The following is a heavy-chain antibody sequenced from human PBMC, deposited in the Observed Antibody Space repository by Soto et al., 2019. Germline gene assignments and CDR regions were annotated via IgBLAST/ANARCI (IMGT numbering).Heavy chain of an antibody. Sequence: PSETLSLTCTVSGGSISSGDYYWSWIRQPPGKGLEWIGYIYYSGSTYYNPSLKSRVTISVDTSKNQFSLKLSSVTAADTAVYYCAREGYDFWSDYPLDWFDPWGQGTLVTVSS. CDR1: GGSISSGDYY. CDR2: IYYSGST. D-gene: IGHD3-3*01. CDR3: AREGYDFWSDYPLDWFDP. V-gene: IGHV4-30-4*01. J-gene: IGHJ5*02.